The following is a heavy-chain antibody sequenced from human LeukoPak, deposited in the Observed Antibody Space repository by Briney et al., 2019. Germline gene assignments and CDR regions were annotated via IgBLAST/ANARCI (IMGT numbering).Heavy chain of an antibody. D-gene: IGHD6-19*01. CDR2: INPSSDST. CDR3: TRAGYRSGWYTAEYFQN. Sequence: ASVKVSCKASGGTFSSYAISWGRQAPGQGLEWMGLINPSSDSTSYAQKFQGRVTMTRGTSTSTIYMELSSLRSEDTAVYYCTRAGYRSGWYTAEYFQNWGQGTLVTVSS. V-gene: IGHV1-46*01. J-gene: IGHJ1*01. CDR1: GGTFSSYA.